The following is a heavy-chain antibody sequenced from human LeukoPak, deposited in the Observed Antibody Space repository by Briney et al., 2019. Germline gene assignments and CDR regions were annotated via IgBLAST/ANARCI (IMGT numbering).Heavy chain of an antibody. D-gene: IGHD3-10*01. CDR1: GYTFTNYY. J-gene: IGHJ3*02. Sequence: GASVKVSCKASGYTFTNYYIHWVRQAPGQGLEWMGIINPGGRSTSYAQKFQGRVTMTRDTSTSTVYMELSSLRSEDTAVYYCAKSNGYGLVDIWGQGTMVTVSS. CDR3: AKSNGYGLVDI. V-gene: IGHV1-46*01. CDR2: INPGGRST.